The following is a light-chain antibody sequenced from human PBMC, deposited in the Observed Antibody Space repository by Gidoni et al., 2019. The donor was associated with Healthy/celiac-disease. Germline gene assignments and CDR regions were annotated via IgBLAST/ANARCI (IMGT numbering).Light chain of an antibody. V-gene: IGKV1-33*01. Sequence: DIQITHSPSSLSASVGDRVTLTCPASQDISNYLNWYQQTPGKAPKLLIYDASNLATGVPSRFSGSGSGTDFTFTISSLQPEDIATYYCQQYDSRPITFGEGTRLEIK. CDR3: QQYDSRPIT. J-gene: IGKJ5*01. CDR2: DAS. CDR1: QDISNY.